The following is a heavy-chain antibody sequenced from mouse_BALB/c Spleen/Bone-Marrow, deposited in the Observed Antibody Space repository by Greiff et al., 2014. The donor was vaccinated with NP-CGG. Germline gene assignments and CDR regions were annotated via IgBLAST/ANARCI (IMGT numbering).Heavy chain of an antibody. D-gene: IGHD6-2*01. CDR3: AKSVSLRAMDY. CDR1: GYSFTGYN. J-gene: IGHJ4*01. Sequence: EVKLMESGPELEKPGASVKISCKASGYSFTGYNMNWVKQSNGRSLEWIGDIDPYYGGTSYNQKFKGKATLTVDKSSSTAYMQLKSLTSEDSAVYYCAKSVSLRAMDYWGQGTSVSVSS. CDR2: IDPYYGGT. V-gene: IGHV1-39*01.